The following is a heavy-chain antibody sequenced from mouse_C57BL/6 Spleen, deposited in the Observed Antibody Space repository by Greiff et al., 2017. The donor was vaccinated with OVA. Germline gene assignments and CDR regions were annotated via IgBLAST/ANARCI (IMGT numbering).Heavy chain of an antibody. CDR1: GYAFSSSW. Sequence: LQESGPELVKPGASVKISCKASGYAFSSSWMNWVKQRPGKGLEWIGRIYPGDGDTNYNGKFKGKATLHADKSSSTAYMQLSSRTSEDSAVYFCARSPYYYGSSWYFDVWGTGTTVTVSS. D-gene: IGHD1-1*01. J-gene: IGHJ1*03. CDR2: IYPGDGDT. CDR3: ARSPYYYGSSWYFDV. V-gene: IGHV1-82*01.